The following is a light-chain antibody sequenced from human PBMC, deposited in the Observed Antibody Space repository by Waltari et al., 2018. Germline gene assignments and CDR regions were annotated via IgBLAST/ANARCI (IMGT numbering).Light chain of an antibody. J-gene: IGLJ2*01. CDR3: QAWDSSTEHVV. V-gene: IGLV3-1*01. Sequence: SYELTHPPSVSVSPGQTASIPCSGDQLGEKSAACYQQKPGQSPIVVIYQDTMRPSGIPERFSGSNSGNTATLTISGTQAMDEADYYCQAWDSSTEHVVFGGGTKLTVL. CDR1: QLGEKS. CDR2: QDT.